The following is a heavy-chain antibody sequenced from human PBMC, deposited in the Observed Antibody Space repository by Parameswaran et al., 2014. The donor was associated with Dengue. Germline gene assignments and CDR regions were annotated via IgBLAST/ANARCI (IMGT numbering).Heavy chain of an antibody. V-gene: IGHV3-15*01. Sequence: VRQAPGKGLEWVGRIKSKTDGGTTDYAAPVKGRFTISRDDSKNTLYLQMNSLKTEDTAVYYCTTEAVASTMDYWGQGTLVTVSS. D-gene: IGHD6-19*01. CDR2: IKSKTDGGTT. J-gene: IGHJ4*02. CDR3: TTEAVASTMDY.